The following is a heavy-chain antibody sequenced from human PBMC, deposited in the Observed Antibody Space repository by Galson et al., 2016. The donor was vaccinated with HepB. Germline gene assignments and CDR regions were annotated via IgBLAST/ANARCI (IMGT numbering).Heavy chain of an antibody. Sequence: SLRLSCAASGFSFSNYGMPWIRQAPGKGLEWVAIISFDGVIKYRDSVTGRFTISRDTSKNTLYLQMNSLRAEDTAIYYCARDFRSGWTNWFDPWGQGTLVTVSS. CDR2: ISFDGVIK. CDR3: ARDFRSGWTNWFDP. CDR1: GFSFSNYG. D-gene: IGHD6-19*01. V-gene: IGHV3-30*03. J-gene: IGHJ5*02.